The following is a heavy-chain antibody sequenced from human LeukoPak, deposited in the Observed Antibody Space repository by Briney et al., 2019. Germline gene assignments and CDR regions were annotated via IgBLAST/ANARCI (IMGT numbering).Heavy chain of an antibody. CDR2: ISASADSQ. CDR1: GFTFKNYG. D-gene: IGHD3-3*02. J-gene: IGHJ5*02. Sequence: PGGSLRLSCVASGFTFKNYGMAWVRPVAGKGLEWVSAISASADSQYYTDSVKGRFTISRDNAKNSLYLQMNSLRAEDTAVYYCARDNISWGQGTLVTVSS. CDR3: ARDNIS. V-gene: IGHV3-21*01.